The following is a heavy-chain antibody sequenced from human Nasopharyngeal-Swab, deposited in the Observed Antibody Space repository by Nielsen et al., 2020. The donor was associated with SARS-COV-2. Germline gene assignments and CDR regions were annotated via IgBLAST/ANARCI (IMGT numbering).Heavy chain of an antibody. CDR2: IIPIFGTA. V-gene: IGHV1-69*13. CDR1: GGTFSSYA. J-gene: IGHJ6*02. Sequence: SVKVSCKASGGTFSSYAISWVRQAPGQGLEWMGGIIPIFGTANYAQKFQGRVTITADESTSTAYMELSSLRSEDTAVYYCARERVSPGTYYYGSGSYYKLYYGMDVWSQGTTVTVSS. CDR3: ARERVSPGTYYYGSGSYYKLYYGMDV. D-gene: IGHD3-10*01.